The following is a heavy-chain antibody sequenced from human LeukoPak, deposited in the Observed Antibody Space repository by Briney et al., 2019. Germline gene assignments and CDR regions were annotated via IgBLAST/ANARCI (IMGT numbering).Heavy chain of an antibody. CDR3: ARGVRIARQEY. D-gene: IGHD3-10*01. Sequence: PSESLSLTCAVYGGSFSGYYWSWIRQPPGKGLEWLGEINHRGSTNYNPYLKSRVTLSVETSKNQFSLKLSSVTAADTAVYYCARGVRIARQEYWGHGTRVTVSS. CDR2: INHRGST. CDR1: GGSFSGYY. J-gene: IGHJ4*01. V-gene: IGHV4-34*01.